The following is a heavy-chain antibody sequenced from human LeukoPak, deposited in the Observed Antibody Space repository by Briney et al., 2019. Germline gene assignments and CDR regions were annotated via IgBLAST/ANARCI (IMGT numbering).Heavy chain of an antibody. Sequence: GESLKISCKGSGYRFTNSWIGWVHQMPGKGLEWMGIIYPGDSDTRYSPSFQGQVTISADKSISTAYLQWSSLKASDTAMYYCARQFTDSSGYYSYYFDYWGQGTLVTVSS. CDR2: IYPGDSDT. D-gene: IGHD3-22*01. CDR3: ARQFTDSSGYYSYYFDY. J-gene: IGHJ4*02. CDR1: GYRFTNSW. V-gene: IGHV5-51*07.